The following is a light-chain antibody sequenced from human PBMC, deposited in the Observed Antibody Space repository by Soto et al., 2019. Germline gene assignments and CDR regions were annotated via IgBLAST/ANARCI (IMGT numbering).Light chain of an antibody. CDR3: QHYGGSLWT. CDR1: QSVSSTY. J-gene: IGKJ1*01. Sequence: EIVFTQSPGTLSLSPGERATLSCRASQSVSSTYLAWYQQRPGQAPRLLIYTASRRVTGIPDRFSGSGSGTDFTLTISSLEPEDFAVYYCQHYGGSLWTFGQGTKVDIK. V-gene: IGKV3-20*01. CDR2: TAS.